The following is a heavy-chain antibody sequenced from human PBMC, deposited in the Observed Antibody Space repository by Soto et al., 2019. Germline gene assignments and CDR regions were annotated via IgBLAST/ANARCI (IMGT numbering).Heavy chain of an antibody. CDR2: FNPSGDAT. D-gene: IGHD3-10*01. V-gene: IGHV1-46*01. CDR1: GYIFSNYY. Sequence: QVQLVQSGAEVKKPGTSVKVSCKASGYIFSNYYMHWVRQAPGQGLEWMGVFNPSGDATHYAQSFQGGVSVTRDTSTSTVYMELSTLTSDDKAVYYCAGRGMSKIGFDTWGQGTMVTVSS. CDR3: AGRGMSKIGFDT. J-gene: IGHJ3*02.